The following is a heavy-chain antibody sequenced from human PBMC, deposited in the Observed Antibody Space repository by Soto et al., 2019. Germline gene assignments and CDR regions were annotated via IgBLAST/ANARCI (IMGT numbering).Heavy chain of an antibody. CDR2: ISGNSGSL. V-gene: IGHV3-9*01. D-gene: IGHD6-6*01. Sequence: EVQLVESGGGLVQPGRSLRLSCAASGFIFDDYAMHWVRQAPGKGLEWVAVISGNSGSLGYADSVKGRFTISRDNAKNSLYLKMNRLRAEDTAMYYCAKDRYSSSAYYYYVMDDWGQGTTVTVSS. J-gene: IGHJ6*02. CDR1: GFIFDDYA. CDR3: AKDRYSSSAYYYYVMDD.